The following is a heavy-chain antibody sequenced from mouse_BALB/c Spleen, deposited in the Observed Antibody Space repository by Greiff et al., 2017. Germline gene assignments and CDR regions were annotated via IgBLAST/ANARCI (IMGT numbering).Heavy chain of an antibody. CDR3: ARGYRYDAYYAMDY. J-gene: IGHJ4*01. CDR1: GFTFSSYA. Sequence: EVQLQESGGGLVKPGGSLKLSCAASGFTFSSYAMSWVRQTPEKRLEWVASISSGGSTYYPDSVKGRFTISRDNARNILYLQMSSLRSEDTAMYYCARGYRYDAYYAMDYWGQGTSVTVSS. CDR2: ISSGGST. V-gene: IGHV5-6-5*01. D-gene: IGHD2-14*01.